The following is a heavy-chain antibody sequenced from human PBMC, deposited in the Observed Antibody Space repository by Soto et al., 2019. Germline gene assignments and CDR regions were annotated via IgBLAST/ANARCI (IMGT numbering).Heavy chain of an antibody. CDR2: ISTSGTT. D-gene: IGHD6-19*01. J-gene: IGHJ5*02. CDR3: ATEAGPDRCLDP. V-gene: IGHV4-4*07. CDR1: GSSIGNYF. Sequence: PLETMSLPCPVSGSSIGNYFWRWIRQPAGKGLDWIGRISTSGTTNYNPSLKSRVTMSVDTSKNHFSLNLSSVTAADTAVYYCATEAGPDRCLDPWCQGTPVT.